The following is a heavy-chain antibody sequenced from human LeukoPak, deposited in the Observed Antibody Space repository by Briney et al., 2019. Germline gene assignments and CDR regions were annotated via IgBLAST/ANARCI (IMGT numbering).Heavy chain of an antibody. CDR1: GGSISSYY. CDR3: ARDKVVELRYLYYYMDV. V-gene: IGHV4-4*07. D-gene: IGHD1-7*01. J-gene: IGHJ6*03. CDR2: IYTSGST. Sequence: SETLSLTCTVSGGSISSYYWSWIRQPAGKGLEWIGRIYTSGSTNYNPSLKSRVTMSLDTSKNQFSLKLSSVTAADAAVYYCARDKVVELRYLYYYMDVWGKGTTVTVSS.